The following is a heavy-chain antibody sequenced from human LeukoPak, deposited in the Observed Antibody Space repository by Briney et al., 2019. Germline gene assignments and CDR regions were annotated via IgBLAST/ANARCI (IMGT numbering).Heavy chain of an antibody. CDR3: AKFCSSINCSDAFDI. V-gene: IGHV3-23*01. D-gene: IGHD2-2*01. J-gene: IGHJ3*02. CDR2: ISGSGGNT. CDR1: GFTFSSYA. Sequence: GGSLRLSCAASGFTFSSYAMTWVRQAPGKGLEWVSAISGSGGNTYYADSVKGRFTISRDNSKNTLYLQMNSLRAEYTAVYYCAKFCSSINCSDAFDIWGQGTMVTVSS.